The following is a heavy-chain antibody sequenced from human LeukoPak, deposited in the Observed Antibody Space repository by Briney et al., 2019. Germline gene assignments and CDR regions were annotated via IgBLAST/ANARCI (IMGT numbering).Heavy chain of an antibody. CDR2: IYYSGST. CDR3: ASTDTSGSYCFGY. CDR1: GRSLSSYY. V-gene: IGHV4-59*01. D-gene: IGHD1-26*01. J-gene: IGHJ4*02. Sequence: SETLSLTCTVSGRSLSSYYWSWIRQPPGKGLEWIGYIYYSGSTNYNPSLKSRVTISVDTSKNQFSLKLSSVTAADTAVYYCASTDTSGSYCFGYWGQGTLVTVSS.